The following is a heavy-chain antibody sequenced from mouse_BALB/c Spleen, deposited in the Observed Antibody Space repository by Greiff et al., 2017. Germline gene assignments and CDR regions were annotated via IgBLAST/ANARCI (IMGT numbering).Heavy chain of an antibody. CDR2: ISSGGSYT. J-gene: IGHJ2*01. CDR3: TRDRDGNPDY. D-gene: IGHD2-1*01. V-gene: IGHV5-6-4*01. Sequence: DVMLVESGGGLVKPGGSLKLSCAASGFTFSSYTMSWVRQTPEKRLEWVATISSGGSYTYYPDSVKGRFTISRDNAKNTLYLQMSSLKSEDTAMYYCTRDRDGNPDYWGQGTTLTVSS. CDR1: GFTFSSYT.